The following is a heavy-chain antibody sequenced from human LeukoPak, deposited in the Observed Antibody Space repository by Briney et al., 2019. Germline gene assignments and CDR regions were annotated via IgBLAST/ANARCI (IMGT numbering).Heavy chain of an antibody. J-gene: IGHJ4*02. CDR2: ISSSGSTI. V-gene: IGHV3-11*01. CDR1: GFTFSDYY. CDR3: AKERWLQPTFDY. D-gene: IGHD5-24*01. Sequence: GGSLRLSCAASGFTFSDYYMSWIRQAPGKGLEWVSYISSSGSTIYYADSVKGRFTISRDNPKNTLYLQMNSLRAEDTAVYYCAKERWLQPTFDYWGQGTLVTVSS.